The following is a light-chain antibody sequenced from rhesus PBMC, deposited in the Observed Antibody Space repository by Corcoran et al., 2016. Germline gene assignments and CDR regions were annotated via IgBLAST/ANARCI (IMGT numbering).Light chain of an antibody. J-gene: IGKJ2*01. V-gene: IGKV1-43*01. Sequence: DIQMTQSPSSLSASVGDRVTITCRASQGIGTYLNWYHKRPGKAPKRLIYVASSLESGVPSRFSGSGSGTVFTFTISSLQPEDFATYYCLRYNSFPFTFGQGTNVEIK. CDR2: VAS. CDR1: QGIGTY. CDR3: LRYNSFPFT.